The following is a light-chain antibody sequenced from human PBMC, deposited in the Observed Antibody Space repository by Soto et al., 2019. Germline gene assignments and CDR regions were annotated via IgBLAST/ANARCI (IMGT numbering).Light chain of an antibody. Sequence: DLQMTQSPSSLSASVGDRVTITCQASPDISNYLNWYQQKPGKAPKLLIYDASNLETGVPSRFSGSGSGTDFTVTISSLQPEDIATYYCQQYDNLLLFTFGPGTKVDIK. CDR3: QQYDNLLLFT. J-gene: IGKJ3*01. CDR1: PDISNY. V-gene: IGKV1-33*01. CDR2: DAS.